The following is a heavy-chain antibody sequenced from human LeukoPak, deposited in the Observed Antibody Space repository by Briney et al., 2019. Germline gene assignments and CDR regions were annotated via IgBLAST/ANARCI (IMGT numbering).Heavy chain of an antibody. CDR1: GFTFSSYG. J-gene: IGHJ4*02. CDR2: IWYDGSNK. Sequence: PGRSLRLSCAASGFTFSSYGMHWVRQAPGKGLEWVAVIWYDGSNKYYADSVKGRFTISRDNSKNTLYLRMNSLRAEDTAVYYCAKDRGIAVAGIYDYWGQGTLVTVSS. V-gene: IGHV3-33*06. CDR3: AKDRGIAVAGIYDY. D-gene: IGHD6-19*01.